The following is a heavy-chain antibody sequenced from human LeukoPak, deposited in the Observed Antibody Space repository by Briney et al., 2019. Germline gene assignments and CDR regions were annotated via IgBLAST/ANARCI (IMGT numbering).Heavy chain of an antibody. CDR3: ARDGSAFDI. D-gene: IGHD1-1*01. Sequence: SQTLSLTCAISGDSVSSNSAAWKWIRQSPSRGLEWLGRNYYKTKWYNDYAVSMKSRITINPDTSKNLFSLQLDSVTPDDTAVYYWARDGSAFDIWGQGTMVTVSS. CDR2: NYYKTKWYN. J-gene: IGHJ3*02. V-gene: IGHV6-1*01. CDR1: GDSVSSNSAA.